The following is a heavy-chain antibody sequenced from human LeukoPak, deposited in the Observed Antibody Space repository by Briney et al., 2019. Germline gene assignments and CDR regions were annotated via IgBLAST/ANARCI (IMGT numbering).Heavy chain of an antibody. Sequence: GGSLRLSYTVSGLTFSTSGFNWVRQAPGKGLEWVASICPTGSDRYHADSIKGRFTISRDNAKNSLYLQMNSLRAEDTAVYYCATETNGRHYDYWGQGTLLTVSS. CDR1: GLTFSTSG. D-gene: IGHD1-14*01. CDR2: ICPTGSDR. J-gene: IGHJ4*02. V-gene: IGHV3-21*06. CDR3: ATETNGRHYDY.